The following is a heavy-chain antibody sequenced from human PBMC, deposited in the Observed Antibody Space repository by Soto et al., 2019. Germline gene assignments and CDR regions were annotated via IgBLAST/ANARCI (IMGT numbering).Heavy chain of an antibody. CDR1: AFTFSTYW. CDR3: AKNQGVELVPLATVDWFDP. J-gene: IGHJ5*02. D-gene: IGHD1-26*01. V-gene: IGHV3-7*03. Sequence: PGGSLRLSCAASAFTFSTYWMSWVRQAPGKGLEWVANIKQDGSEKYYVDSVKGRFTISRDNAKNSLYLQMNSLRAEDTAVYYCAKNQGVELVPLATVDWFDPWGQGSVVTVSS. CDR2: IKQDGSEK.